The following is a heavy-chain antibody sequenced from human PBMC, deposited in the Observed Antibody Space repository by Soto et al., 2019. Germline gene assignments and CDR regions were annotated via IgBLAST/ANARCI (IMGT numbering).Heavy chain of an antibody. Sequence: SETLSLTCTVSGGSISSYYWIWIRQPPGKGLEWIGYIYYSGSTNYNPSLKSRVTISVDTSKNQFSLKLSSVTAADTAVYYCARGSRYSYGYYGYWGQGTLVTVSS. D-gene: IGHD5-18*01. CDR2: IYYSGST. J-gene: IGHJ4*02. CDR1: GGSISSYY. CDR3: ARGSRYSYGYYGY. V-gene: IGHV4-59*01.